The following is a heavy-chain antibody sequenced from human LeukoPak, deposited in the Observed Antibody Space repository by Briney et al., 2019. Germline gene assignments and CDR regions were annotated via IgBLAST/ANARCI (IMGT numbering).Heavy chain of an antibody. CDR1: GFIFTNYA. V-gene: IGHV3-23*01. CDR2: VTNGGGNT. CDR3: ATYARRLDY. D-gene: IGHD6-6*01. J-gene: IGHJ4*02. Sequence: PGGSLRLSCAASGFIFTNYAMSWLRQAPGKGLEWVSVVTNGGGNTYYTDSVKGRFTISRDNSKNTLYLQMNSLTAEDTAVYYCATYARRLDYWGQGALVTVSS.